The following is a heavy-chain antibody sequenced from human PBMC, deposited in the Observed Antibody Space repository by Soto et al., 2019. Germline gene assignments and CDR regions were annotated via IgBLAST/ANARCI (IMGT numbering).Heavy chain of an antibody. CDR3: ARAHKVNYYYYYMDV. Sequence: SETLSLTCTVSGGSISSYYWSWIRQPPGKGLERIGYIYYSGSTNYNPSLKGRVTISVDTSKTQFSLKLSSVTAADTAVYYCARAHKVNYYYYYMDVWGKGAAVTVSS. J-gene: IGHJ6*03. CDR1: GGSISSYY. V-gene: IGHV4-59*01. CDR2: IYYSGST.